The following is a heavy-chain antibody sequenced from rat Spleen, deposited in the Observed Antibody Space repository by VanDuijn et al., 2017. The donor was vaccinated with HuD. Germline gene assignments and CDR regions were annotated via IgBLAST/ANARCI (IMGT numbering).Heavy chain of an antibody. CDR1: GFTFSTFP. CDR2: ISSGGGGT. J-gene: IGHJ4*01. CDR3: ARRMVPLGVMDA. D-gene: IGHD1-12*02. Sequence: EVQLVESGGGLVQPGRSMKLSCAASGFTFSTFPMVWVRQAPKKGLEWVASISSGGGGTYYADSVEGRFTISRDNAKSTLYLQMDSLRSEDTATYYCARRMVPLGVMDAWGQGASVTVSS. V-gene: IGHV5-25*01.